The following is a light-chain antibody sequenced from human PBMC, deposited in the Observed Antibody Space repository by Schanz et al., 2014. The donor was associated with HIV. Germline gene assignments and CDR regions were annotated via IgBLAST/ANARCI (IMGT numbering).Light chain of an antibody. Sequence: QSVLTQPPSASGSPGQSVTISCTGTSSDVGSYNLVSWYQHHPGKAPKLMIYEVSNRPSGVSNRFSGSKSGNTASLTISGLQAEDEADYYCSSYTSSSTWVFGGGTKLTVL. CDR2: EVS. CDR1: SSDVGSYNL. V-gene: IGLV2-14*02. CDR3: SSYTSSSTWV. J-gene: IGLJ3*02.